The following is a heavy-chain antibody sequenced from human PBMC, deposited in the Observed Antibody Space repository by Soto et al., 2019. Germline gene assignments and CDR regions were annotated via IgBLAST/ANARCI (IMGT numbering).Heavy chain of an antibody. V-gene: IGHV3-33*01. D-gene: IGHD1-7*01. Sequence: GGSLRLSCTASGFTFSSYGMHWVRQAPGKGLEWVAVIWYDGSNKYYADSVKGRFTISRDNSKNTLYLQMNSLRAEDTAVYYCARDSPDELYYYGMDVWGQGTTVTVSS. CDR3: ARDSPDELYYYGMDV. CDR2: IWYDGSNK. CDR1: GFTFSSYG. J-gene: IGHJ6*02.